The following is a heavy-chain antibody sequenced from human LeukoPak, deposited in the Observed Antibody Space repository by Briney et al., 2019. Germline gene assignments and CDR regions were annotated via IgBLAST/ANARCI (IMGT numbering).Heavy chain of an antibody. Sequence: SETLSLTCAVSGGSISSSNWWSWVRQPPGKGLEWIGEIYHSGSTNYNPSLKSRVTISVDKSKNQFSLKLSSVTAADTAVYYCARAGVLMVYAMVWYFDLWGRGTLVTVSS. CDR2: IYHSGST. V-gene: IGHV4-4*02. D-gene: IGHD2-8*01. J-gene: IGHJ2*01. CDR3: ARAGVLMVYAMVWYFDL. CDR1: GGSISSSNW.